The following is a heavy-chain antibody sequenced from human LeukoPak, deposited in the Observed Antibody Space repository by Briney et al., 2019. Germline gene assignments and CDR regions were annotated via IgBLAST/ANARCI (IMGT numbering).Heavy chain of an antibody. CDR2: IIPIFGTA. CDR1: GGTFSSYA. J-gene: IGHJ3*02. D-gene: IGHD3-22*01. Sequence: SVKVSCEASGGTFSSYAISWVRQAPGQGLEWMGGIIPIFGTANYAQKFQGRVTITADESTSTAYMELSSLRSEDTAVYYCARVLEYYDSSGYPDAFDIWGQGTMVTVSS. V-gene: IGHV1-69*13. CDR3: ARVLEYYDSSGYPDAFDI.